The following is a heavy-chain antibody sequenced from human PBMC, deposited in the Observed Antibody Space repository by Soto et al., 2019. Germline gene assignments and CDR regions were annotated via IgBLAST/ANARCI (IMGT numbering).Heavy chain of an antibody. CDR2: IYYSGST. CDR3: ARAAPTYCSGGSCYPEDI. Sequence: ASETLSLTCTVAGDSISSGGYYWSWIRQHPGKGLEWIGYIYYSGSTYYNPSLKSRVTISVDTSKNQFSLKLSSVTAADTAVYYCARAAPTYCSGGSCYPEDIWGQGTMVTVSS. D-gene: IGHD2-15*01. J-gene: IGHJ3*02. CDR1: GDSISSGGYY. V-gene: IGHV4-31*03.